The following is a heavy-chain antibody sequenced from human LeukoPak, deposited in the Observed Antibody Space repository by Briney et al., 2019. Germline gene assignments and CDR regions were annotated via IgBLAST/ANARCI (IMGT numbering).Heavy chain of an antibody. CDR1: GFTFSDYG. V-gene: IGHV3-30*18. CDR3: AKDSGGGNYIAEKDY. J-gene: IGHJ4*02. D-gene: IGHD1-26*01. Sequence: GGSLRLSCAASGFTFSDYGVHWVRQAPGKGLEWVAVISYNGNDKYYGDSVKGRFTISRDNSKITMYLQMNSLRVEDTAVYYCAKDSGGGNYIAEKDYWGQGTLVTVSS. CDR2: ISYNGNDK.